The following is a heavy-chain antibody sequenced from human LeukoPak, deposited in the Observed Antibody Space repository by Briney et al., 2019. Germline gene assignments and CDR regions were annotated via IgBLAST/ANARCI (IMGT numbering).Heavy chain of an antibody. D-gene: IGHD3-10*01. CDR1: GGSISSGSYY. V-gene: IGHV4-61*02. CDR3: AREPLYYANAFDI. Sequence: SETLSLTCTVSGGSISSGSYYWSWIRQPAGKGLEWIGRIYTSGSTNYNPSLKSRVTISVDTSKNQFSLKLSSVTAADTAVYYCAREPLYYANAFDIWGQGTMVTVSS. CDR2: IYTSGST. J-gene: IGHJ3*02.